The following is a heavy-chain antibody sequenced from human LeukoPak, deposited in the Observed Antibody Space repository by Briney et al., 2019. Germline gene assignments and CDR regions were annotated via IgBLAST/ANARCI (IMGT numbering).Heavy chain of an antibody. J-gene: IGHJ4*02. CDR3: AKGSRLGDPLYCSGGSCYGLFDY. CDR2: ISGSGGST. D-gene: IGHD2-15*01. CDR1: GFTFSSYA. V-gene: IGHV3-23*01. Sequence: GGSLRLSCAASGFTFSSYAMSWVRQAPGKGLEWVSAISGSGGSTYYADSVKGRFTISRDNSKSTLYLQMNSLRAEDTAVYYCAKGSRLGDPLYCSGGSCYGLFDYWGQGTLVTVPS.